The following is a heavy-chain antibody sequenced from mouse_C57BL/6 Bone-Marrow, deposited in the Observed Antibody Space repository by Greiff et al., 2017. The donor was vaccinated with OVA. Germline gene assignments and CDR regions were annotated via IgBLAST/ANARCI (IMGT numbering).Heavy chain of an antibody. CDR1: GYAFSSSW. V-gene: IGHV1-82*01. D-gene: IGHD2-3*01. CDR3: ARHEDGYCASYFDY. Sequence: QVQLQQSGPELVKPGASVKISCKASGYAFSSSWMNWVKQRPGKGLEWIGRIYPGDGDTNYNGKFKGKATLTADKSSSTAYMQLSSLTSEDSAVYVCARHEDGYCASYFDYWGQGTTLTVSS. CDR2: IYPGDGDT. J-gene: IGHJ2*01.